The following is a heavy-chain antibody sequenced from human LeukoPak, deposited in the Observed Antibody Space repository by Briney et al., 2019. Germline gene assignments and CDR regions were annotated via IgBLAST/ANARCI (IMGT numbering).Heavy chain of an antibody. CDR2: IYTSGST. Sequence: SETLSLTCTVSGGSISSYYWSWIRQPAGKGLEWIGRIYTSGSTNYNPSLKSRVTMSVDTSKNQFSPKLSSVTAADTAVYYCAVTYYYDSSGYYYSAFDIWGQGTMVTVSS. CDR3: AVTYYYDSSGYYYSAFDI. J-gene: IGHJ3*02. D-gene: IGHD3-22*01. V-gene: IGHV4-4*07. CDR1: GGSISSYY.